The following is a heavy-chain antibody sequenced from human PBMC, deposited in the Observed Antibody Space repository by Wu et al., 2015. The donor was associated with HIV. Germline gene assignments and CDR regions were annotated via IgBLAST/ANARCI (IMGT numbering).Heavy chain of an antibody. V-gene: IGHV1-46*03. CDR3: TRGQRLIRGAFDI. CDR2: IYPPDGST. J-gene: IGHJ3*02. CDR1: GYTFTNYY. D-gene: IGHD6-25*01. Sequence: QAQLVQFGAEVKKPGASVKISCKASGYTFTNYYIHWVRQAPGQRLEWMGLIYPPDGSTSYPQNFQGGVTMTRDTSTSTVYMELTSLRFEDTAIYYCTRGQRLIRGAFDIWGQGTTVIVSS.